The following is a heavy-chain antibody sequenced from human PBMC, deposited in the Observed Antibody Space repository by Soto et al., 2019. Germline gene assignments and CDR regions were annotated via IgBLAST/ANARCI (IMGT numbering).Heavy chain of an antibody. J-gene: IGHJ4*02. CDR2: IWYDGSNK. CDR1: GFTFSSYG. CDR3: AREGSGSPPRVAFDY. V-gene: IGHV3-33*01. D-gene: IGHD1-26*01. Sequence: QVQLVESGGGVVQPGRSLRLSCAASGFTFSSYGMHWVRQAPGKGLEWVAVIWYDGSNKYYADSVKGRFTISRDNSKNTLYLQMNSLRAEDTAVYYCAREGSGSPPRVAFDYWGQGTLVTVSS.